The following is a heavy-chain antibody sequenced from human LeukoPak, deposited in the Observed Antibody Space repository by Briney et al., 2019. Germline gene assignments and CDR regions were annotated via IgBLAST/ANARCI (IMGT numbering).Heavy chain of an antibody. Sequence: SETLSLTCAVSGDSISGSSYYWAWIRQPPGKGLEWIGSIDCSGSAVYNPSLNSRLTISVDTSKNQVSLKVPSVTAADTAVYYCARRAYSYGFRFDPWGQGTLVIVSS. V-gene: IGHV4-39*01. CDR2: IDCSGSA. D-gene: IGHD3-16*02. CDR3: ARRAYSYGFRFDP. J-gene: IGHJ5*02. CDR1: GDSISGSSYY.